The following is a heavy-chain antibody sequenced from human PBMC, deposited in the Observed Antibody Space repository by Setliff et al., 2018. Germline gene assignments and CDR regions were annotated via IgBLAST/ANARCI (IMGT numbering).Heavy chain of an antibody. CDR1: GFTFDNHA. J-gene: IGHJ4*02. CDR3: AKESGYRFDY. D-gene: IGHD5-18*01. Sequence: GGSLRLSCEVSGFTFDNHAMHWVRQAPGKGLEWVSGISGSGGSTYYADSVKGRFTISRDNSKNTLYLQMNSLRAEDTAVYYCAKESGYRFDYWGQGTLVTVSS. CDR2: ISGSGGST. V-gene: IGHV3-23*01.